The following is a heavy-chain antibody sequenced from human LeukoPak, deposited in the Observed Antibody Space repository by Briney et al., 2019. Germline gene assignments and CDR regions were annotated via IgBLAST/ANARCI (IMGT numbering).Heavy chain of an antibody. Sequence: SETLSLSCAVYGGSFSGYYWSWIRQPPGKGLEWIGEINHSGSTNYNPSLKSRVTISVDTSKNQFSLKLSSVTAADTAVYYCARTGYSSGTDYWGQGTLVTVSS. CDR1: GGSFSGYY. CDR3: ARTGYSSGTDY. CDR2: INHSGST. V-gene: IGHV4-34*01. J-gene: IGHJ4*02. D-gene: IGHD6-19*01.